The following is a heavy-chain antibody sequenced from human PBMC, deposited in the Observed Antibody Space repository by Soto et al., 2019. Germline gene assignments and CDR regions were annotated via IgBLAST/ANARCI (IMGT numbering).Heavy chain of an antibody. V-gene: IGHV4-30-2*01. CDR2: IYHSGST. J-gene: IGHJ4*02. CDR1: GGSISSGGYS. Sequence: QLQLQESGSGLVKPSQTLSLTCAVSGGSISSGGYSWRWIRQPPGKGLEWIGYIYHSGSTYYNPSLKSRVTISVYRSKHQFSLKLSSVTAADTAVYYCARGGVDYYDSSGYYFAPYYFDYWGQGTLVTVSS. CDR3: ARGGVDYYDSSGYYFAPYYFDY. D-gene: IGHD3-22*01.